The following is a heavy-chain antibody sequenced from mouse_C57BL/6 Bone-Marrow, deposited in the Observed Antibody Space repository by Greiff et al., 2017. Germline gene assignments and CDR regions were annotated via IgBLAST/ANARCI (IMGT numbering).Heavy chain of an antibody. CDR1: GYTFTSYW. CDR2: IYPGSGST. D-gene: IGHD1-1*01. J-gene: IGHJ2*01. CDR3: ASSHYYGSEYYFDY. V-gene: IGHV1-55*01. Sequence: QVQLQQPGAELVKPGASVKMSCKASGYTFTSYWITWVKQRPGQGLEWIGEIYPGSGSTNYNEKFKSKATLTVDTSSSTAYMQLSSLTSEDSAVYYCASSHYYGSEYYFDYWGQGTTLTVSS.